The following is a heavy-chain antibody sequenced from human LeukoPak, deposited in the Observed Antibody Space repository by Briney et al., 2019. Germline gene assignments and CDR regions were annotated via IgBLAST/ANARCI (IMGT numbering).Heavy chain of an antibody. V-gene: IGHV4-34*01. CDR2: INHSGST. J-gene: IGHJ4*02. Sequence: SETLSLSCAVYGGSFSGYYWSWIRQPPGKGLERIGEINHSGSTNYNPSLKSRVTISVDTSKNQFSLKLSSVTAADTAVYYCARERAYSSGWYRLYYFDYWGQGTLVTVSS. CDR1: GGSFSGYY. D-gene: IGHD6-19*01. CDR3: ARERAYSSGWYRLYYFDY.